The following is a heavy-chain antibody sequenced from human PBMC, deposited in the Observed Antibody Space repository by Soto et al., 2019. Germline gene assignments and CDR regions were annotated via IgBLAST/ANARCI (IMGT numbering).Heavy chain of an antibody. CDR2: ISSDGSST. CDR3: ARVRYCSDNSCYSWFDY. CDR1: GFTFSNYW. V-gene: IGHV3-74*01. Sequence: GGSLRLSCVASGFTFSNYWMHWVRQAPGKGLEWVSRISSDGSSTTYADSVKGRFTISRDNAENSLHLQMNSLRAEDTAVYYCARVRYCSDNSCYSWFDYWGQGTQVTVSS. D-gene: IGHD2-15*01. J-gene: IGHJ4*02.